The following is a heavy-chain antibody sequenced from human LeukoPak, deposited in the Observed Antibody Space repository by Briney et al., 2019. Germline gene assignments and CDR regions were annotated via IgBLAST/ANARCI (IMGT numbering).Heavy chain of an antibody. J-gene: IGHJ5*02. CDR2: INAGNGNT. Sequence: GASVKVSCKASGYTFTSYAMHWVRQAPGQRLEWMGWINAGNGNTKYSQKFQGRVTITRDTSASTAYMELSSLRSEDTAVYYCAREFTMVRGVPPYNWFDPWGQGTLVTVSS. CDR3: AREFTMVRGVPPYNWFDP. CDR1: GYTFTSYA. V-gene: IGHV1-3*01. D-gene: IGHD3-10*01.